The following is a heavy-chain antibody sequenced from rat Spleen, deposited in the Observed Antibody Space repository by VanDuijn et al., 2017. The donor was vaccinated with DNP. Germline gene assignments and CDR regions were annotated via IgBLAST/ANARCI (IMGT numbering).Heavy chain of an antibody. CDR2: ISAGGDNT. CDR3: TRAPLGFDY. V-gene: IGHV5S13*01. CDR1: GLTFSDYN. D-gene: IGHD1-7*01. Sequence: EVQLVESGGGLVQPGRSLKLSCAASGLTFSDYNMAWVRQAPKKGLEWVASISAGGDNTYYRDSVKGRFTISRDNAKNTQYLQMNSLRSEDTATYYCTRAPLGFDYWGQGVMVTVSS. J-gene: IGHJ2*01.